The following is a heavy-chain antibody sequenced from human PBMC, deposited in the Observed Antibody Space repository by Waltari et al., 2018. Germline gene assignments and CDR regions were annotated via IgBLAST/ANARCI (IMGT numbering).Heavy chain of an antibody. J-gene: IGHJ4*02. CDR2: ISYDGFSK. D-gene: IGHD6-25*01. Sequence: LVESGGGVVEPGRSLRLSCEAPGYTSGNHILHWVRRTPGKGLEWVAAISYDGFSKYYADSVKGRFTIAADTSKTTVNLQLNSLTNEDTAVYYCAREGGTSGYSGFFDTWGPGTQVTVSS. V-gene: IGHV3-30-3*01. CDR3: AREGGTSGYSGFFDT. CDR1: GYTSGNHI.